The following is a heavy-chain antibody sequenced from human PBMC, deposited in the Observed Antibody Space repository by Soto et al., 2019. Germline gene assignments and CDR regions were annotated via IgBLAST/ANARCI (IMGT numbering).Heavy chain of an antibody. Sequence: QVHLVQSGAEVKKPGSSVKVSCNASGVTLNSYGISWVRQAPGQGLEWMGGIIPMSGTENYSQKFQGRVTITADESTSTPYMELSSLRSEDTAVYFCARERTPRYTYAMDVWGQGTTVTVSS. CDR3: ARERTPRYTYAMDV. V-gene: IGHV1-69*01. CDR1: GVTLNSYG. J-gene: IGHJ6*02. D-gene: IGHD1-26*01. CDR2: IIPMSGTE.